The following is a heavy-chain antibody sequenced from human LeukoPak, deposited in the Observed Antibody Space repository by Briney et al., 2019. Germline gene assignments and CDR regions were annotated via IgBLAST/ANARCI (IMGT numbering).Heavy chain of an antibody. J-gene: IGHJ4*02. CDR2: GHYSGNT. CDR3: AARKYDGNSEHFDF. D-gene: IGHD4-23*01. Sequence: PSETLSLICTVSGGSINSYYWSWIRQPPGKGLEWIGYGHYSGNTNYNPSLKSRVTISVDTSKNQFSLKLSSVTAADTAVYYCAARKYDGNSEHFDFWGQGALVTVSS. V-gene: IGHV4-59*12. CDR1: GGSINSYY.